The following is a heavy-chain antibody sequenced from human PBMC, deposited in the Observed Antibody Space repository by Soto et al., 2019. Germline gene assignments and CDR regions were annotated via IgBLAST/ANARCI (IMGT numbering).Heavy chain of an antibody. D-gene: IGHD1-1*01. CDR1: GFSLSARGVA. V-gene: IGHV2-5*02. CDR3: AHRAMTSPRHWHFDY. J-gene: IGHJ4*02. Sequence: SPTLVNPTQTLTLTCTFSGFSLSARGVAVGWIRQPPGKALEWLALIYWDDTKEYSPSPKSRLTIIKDTSKNHVVLIMTNMDPVDTATYYCAHRAMTSPRHWHFDYRGQGTLVPVSS. CDR2: IYWDDTK.